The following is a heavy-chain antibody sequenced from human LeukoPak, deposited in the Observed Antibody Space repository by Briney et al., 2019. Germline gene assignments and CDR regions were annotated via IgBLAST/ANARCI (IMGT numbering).Heavy chain of an antibody. V-gene: IGHV1-2*06. Sequence: ASVKVSCKASGYTFTGYYMHWVRQAPGQRLEWMGRINPNSGGTNHAQKFQGRVTMTRDTSISTAYMELSRLRSDDTAVYYCATMPPRFKVVTAIHGYWGQGTLVTVSS. J-gene: IGHJ4*02. CDR3: ATMPPRFKVVTAIHGY. D-gene: IGHD2-21*02. CDR2: INPNSGGT. CDR1: GYTFTGYY.